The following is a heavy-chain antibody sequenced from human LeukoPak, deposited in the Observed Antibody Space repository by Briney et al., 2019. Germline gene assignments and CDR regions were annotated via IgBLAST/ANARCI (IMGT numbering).Heavy chain of an antibody. J-gene: IGHJ6*02. CDR2: IYHSGST. CDR3: ARGGYYDFWSGSHYYYGMDV. CDR1: GYSISSGYY. D-gene: IGHD3-3*01. Sequence: SETLSLTCAVSGYSISSGYYWGWIRQPPGKGLEWIGSIYHSGSTYYNPSLKSRVTISVDTSKNQFSLKLSSVTAADTAVYYCARGGYYDFWSGSHYYYGMDVWGQGTTVTVSS. V-gene: IGHV4-38-2*01.